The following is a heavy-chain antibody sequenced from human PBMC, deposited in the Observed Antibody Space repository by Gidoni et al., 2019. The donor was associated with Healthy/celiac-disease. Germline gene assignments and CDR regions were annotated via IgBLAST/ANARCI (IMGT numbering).Heavy chain of an antibody. D-gene: IGHD2-15*01. CDR2: IKSKTDGGKT. Sequence: ELQLVESGGGLVKPGGSLRLSCAASGLPFSNAWMSWVRQAPGKGLGWVGRIKSKTDGGKTDYAAPVKGRFTISRDDSKNTLYLQMNSLKTEDTAVYYCTTDPVVVAATPDYWGQGTLVTVSS. V-gene: IGHV3-15*01. J-gene: IGHJ4*02. CDR1: GLPFSNAW. CDR3: TTDPVVVAATPDY.